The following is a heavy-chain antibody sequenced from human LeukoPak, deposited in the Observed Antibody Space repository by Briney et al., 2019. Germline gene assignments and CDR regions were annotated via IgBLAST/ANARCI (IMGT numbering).Heavy chain of an antibody. V-gene: IGHV4-39*01. CDR1: GGSISSSSYY. Sequence: SETLSLTCTVSGGSISSSSYYWGWIRQPPGKGLEWIGSIYYSGSTYYNPSLKSRVTISVDTSKNQFSLKLSSVTAADTAVYYCARYYDSSGYLDYWGRGTLVTVSS. J-gene: IGHJ4*02. D-gene: IGHD3-22*01. CDR3: ARYYDSSGYLDY. CDR2: IYYSGST.